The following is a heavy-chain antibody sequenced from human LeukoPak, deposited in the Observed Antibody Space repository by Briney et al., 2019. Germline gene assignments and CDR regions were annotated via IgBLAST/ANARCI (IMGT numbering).Heavy chain of an antibody. J-gene: IGHJ4*02. V-gene: IGHV1-18*01. Sequence: ASLKVSCKASGYTFTSYGISWARQAPGQGLEWMGWISAYNGNTNYAQKLQGRVTMTTDTSTSTAYMELRSLRSDDTAVYYCARTIVATIPFDYWGQGTLVTVSS. CDR1: GYTFTSYG. CDR2: ISAYNGNT. CDR3: ARTIVATIPFDY. D-gene: IGHD5-12*01.